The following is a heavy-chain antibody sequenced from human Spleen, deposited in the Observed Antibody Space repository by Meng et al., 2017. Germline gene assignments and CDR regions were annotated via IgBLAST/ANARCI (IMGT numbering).Heavy chain of an antibody. J-gene: IGHJ1*01. V-gene: IGHV3-7*01. Sequence: GESLKISCAASGFTFSNYWMNWVRQAPGKGLEWVANIKHDGSEKYFVDSVKGRFTISRDNAKNALYLQMNSLRAEDTAVYYCARDDSSGYYYFQNWGQGTLVTVSS. D-gene: IGHD3-22*01. CDR3: ARDDSSGYYYFQN. CDR1: GFTFSNYW. CDR2: IKHDGSEK.